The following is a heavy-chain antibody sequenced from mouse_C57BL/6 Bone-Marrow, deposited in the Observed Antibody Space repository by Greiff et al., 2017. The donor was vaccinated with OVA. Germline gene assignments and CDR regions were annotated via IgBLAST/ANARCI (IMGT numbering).Heavy chain of an antibody. Sequence: QVQLQQPGAELVKPGASVKLSCKASGYTFTSYWMQWVKQRPGQGLEWIGEIDPSDSYTNYNQKFKGKATLTVDTSSSTAYMQLSSLTSEDSAVYDCARGYGNYEGFAYWGQGTLVTVSA. CDR2: IDPSDSYT. D-gene: IGHD2-1*01. CDR3: ARGYGNYEGFAY. J-gene: IGHJ3*01. V-gene: IGHV1-50*01. CDR1: GYTFTSYW.